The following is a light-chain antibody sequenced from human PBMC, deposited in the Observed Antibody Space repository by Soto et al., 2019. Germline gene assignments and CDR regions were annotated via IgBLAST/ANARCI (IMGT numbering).Light chain of an antibody. J-gene: IGKJ2*01. CDR2: GAS. CDR1: QSVSSK. V-gene: IGKV3-15*01. CDR3: QQYSNWPYT. Sequence: EIVMTQSPATLSLSPGERVTLSCRASQSVSSKLAWYQQKPGQAPRLLIYGASIRATDIPARFSGSGSGTEFPLTISRLQSEDFAIFYCQQYSNWPYTFGQGTKVDIK.